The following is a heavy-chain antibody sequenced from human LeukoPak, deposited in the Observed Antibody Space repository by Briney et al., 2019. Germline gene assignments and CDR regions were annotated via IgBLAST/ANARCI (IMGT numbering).Heavy chain of an antibody. CDR1: GYTLTELS. CDR3: ATGKWFGELLPFDY. V-gene: IGHV1-24*01. CDR2: FDPEDGET. J-gene: IGHJ4*02. D-gene: IGHD3-10*01. Sequence: AAVNDSFMVSGYTLTELSMHGVRQARGRGGEGMGGFDPEDGETIYAQKFQGRVTMTDDTSTDTAYMELSSLRSEDTAVYYCATGKWFGELLPFDYWGQGTLVTVSS.